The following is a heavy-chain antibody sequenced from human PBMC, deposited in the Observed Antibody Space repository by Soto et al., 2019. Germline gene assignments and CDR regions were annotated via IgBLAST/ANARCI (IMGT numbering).Heavy chain of an antibody. CDR2: TRSRSNNDAT. Sequence: EVQLVESGGGLVQPGGSLKLSCAASGFTFSDSAMHWVRQAPGKGMEWVGRTRSRSNNDATEYGASVKGRFTIPRDPSNTPASLQMTSLPSQATAMYYCTRQVPATVVEHAAYLFWGQGTMVTVSS. D-gene: IGHD1-26*01. CDR3: TRQVPATVVEHAAYLF. V-gene: IGHV3-73*01. J-gene: IGHJ3*01. CDR1: GFTFSDSA.